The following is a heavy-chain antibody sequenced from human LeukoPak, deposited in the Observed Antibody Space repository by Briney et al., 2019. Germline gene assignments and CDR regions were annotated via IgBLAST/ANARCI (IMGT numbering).Heavy chain of an antibody. Sequence: GGSLRLSCAASGFTFSDYYISWICQAPGKGLEWVSYISGSGSTIYYADSVKGRFTISRDNAKNSLYLQMNSLRAEDTAVYYCAREYSSSWYVNWFDPWGQGTLVTVSS. CDR1: GFTFSDYY. D-gene: IGHD6-13*01. J-gene: IGHJ5*02. CDR3: AREYSSSWYVNWFDP. CDR2: ISGSGSTI. V-gene: IGHV3-11*01.